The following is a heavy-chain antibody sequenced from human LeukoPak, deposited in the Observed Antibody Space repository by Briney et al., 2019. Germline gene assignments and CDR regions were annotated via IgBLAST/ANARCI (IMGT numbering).Heavy chain of an antibody. CDR2: ISGSGGST. V-gene: IGHV3-23*01. CDR1: GLTFSSYA. D-gene: IGHD3-22*01. Sequence: GGSLRLSCAASGLTFSSYAMGWVRQAPGKGLEWVSAISGSGGSTYYADSVKGRFTISRDNSKNTLYLQMNSLRAEDTAVYYCAKGRYYYDSSGGGYYYYGMDVWGQGTTVTVSS. CDR3: AKGRYYYDSSGGGYYYYGMDV. J-gene: IGHJ6*02.